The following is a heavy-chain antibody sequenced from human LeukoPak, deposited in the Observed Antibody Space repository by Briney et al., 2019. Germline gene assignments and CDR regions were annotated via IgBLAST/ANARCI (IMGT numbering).Heavy chain of an antibody. CDR1: GGSISSSSYY. V-gene: IGHV4-39*01. CDR2: IYCSGST. J-gene: IGHJ4*02. Sequence: SETLSLTCTVSGGSISSSSYYWGWIPQPPGKGLEWIGSIYCSGSTYYNPSLKSRVTISVDTSKNQFSLKLSSVTAADTAVYYCARSDYYDSSGYFLPFDYWGQGTLVTVSS. CDR3: ARSDYYDSSGYFLPFDY. D-gene: IGHD3-22*01.